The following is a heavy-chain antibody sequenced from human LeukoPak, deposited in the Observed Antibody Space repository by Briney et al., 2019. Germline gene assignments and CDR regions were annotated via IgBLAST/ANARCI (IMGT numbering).Heavy chain of an antibody. J-gene: IGHJ5*02. Sequence: SETLSLTCAVYGGSFSGYYWSWIRQPAGKGLEWIGRIYTRGSTNYNPSLKSRVTMSVDTSKNQFSLKLSSVTAADTAVYYCARDNSVEDTAWWFDPWGQGTLVTVSS. V-gene: IGHV4-4*07. CDR3: ARDNSVEDTAWWFDP. CDR2: IYTRGST. D-gene: IGHD4-23*01. CDR1: GGSFSGYY.